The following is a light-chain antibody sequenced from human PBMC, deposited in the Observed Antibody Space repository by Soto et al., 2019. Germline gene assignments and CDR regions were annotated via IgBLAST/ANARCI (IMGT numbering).Light chain of an antibody. CDR3: QQYNSFSYT. CDR1: QTISAW. Sequence: DIQMTQSPSTLSASVGDRVTITCRASQTISAWLAWYQQKPGKAPKVLIYKASTLASGVPSRFSGGGSGTEFTLTISSLQPDDFATYYCQQYNSFSYTFGQGTKVDIK. CDR2: KAS. J-gene: IGKJ2*01. V-gene: IGKV1-5*03.